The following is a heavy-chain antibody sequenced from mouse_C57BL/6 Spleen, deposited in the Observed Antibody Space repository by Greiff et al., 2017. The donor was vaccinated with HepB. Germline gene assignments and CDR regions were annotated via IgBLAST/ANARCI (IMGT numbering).Heavy chain of an antibody. CDR1: GFNIKDYY. V-gene: IGHV14-2*01. D-gene: IGHD1-1*01. CDR3: ASDYYGSSSYYAMDY. Sequence: EVQVVESGAELVKPGASVKLSCTASGFNIKDYYMHWVKQRTEQGLEWIGRIDPEDGETKYAPKFQGKATITADTSSNTAYLQLSSLTSEDTAVYYCASDYYGSSSYYAMDYWGQGTSVTVSS. J-gene: IGHJ4*01. CDR2: IDPEDGET.